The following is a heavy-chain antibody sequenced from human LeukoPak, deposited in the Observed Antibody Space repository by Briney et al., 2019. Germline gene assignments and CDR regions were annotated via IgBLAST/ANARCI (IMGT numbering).Heavy chain of an antibody. CDR1: GFTFTGYW. CDR3: ARNGDYDGRGFYYFFDS. Sequence: GGSLRLSCAASGFTFTGYWMSWVRQAPGKGVEWVANIKQDGSEKYYVDSVKGRFTISRDNAKNSLPLQMNRLRAEDTAVYYCARNGDYDGRGFYYFFDSWGRGTLVTVSS. V-gene: IGHV3-7*04. CDR2: IKQDGSEK. J-gene: IGHJ4*02. D-gene: IGHD3-22*01.